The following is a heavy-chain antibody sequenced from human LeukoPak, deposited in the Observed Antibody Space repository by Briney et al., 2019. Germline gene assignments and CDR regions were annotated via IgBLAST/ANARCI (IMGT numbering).Heavy chain of an antibody. CDR1: GDSISSGFY. D-gene: IGHD3-10*01. J-gene: IGHJ4*02. CDR3: AREGERITMVRGVIKGFDY. Sequence: PETLCLTCAVSGDSISSGFYWGWIRQPPGKGREWIGIIYHSGSTYYNPSLKSRVTISADTSKNQFSLKLSSVTAADTAVYYCAREGERITMVRGVIKGFDYWGQGTLVTVSS. CDR2: IYHSGST. V-gene: IGHV4-38-2*02.